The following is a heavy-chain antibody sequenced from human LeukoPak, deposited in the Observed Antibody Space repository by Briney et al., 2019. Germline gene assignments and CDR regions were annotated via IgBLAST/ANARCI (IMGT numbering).Heavy chain of an antibody. CDR1: GGSVSSGSYY. CDR2: IYYSGST. D-gene: IGHD2-15*01. J-gene: IGHJ3*02. Sequence: SETLSLTCTVSGGSVSSGSYYWSWIRQPPGKGLEWIGYIYYSGSTNYNPSLKSRVTTSVDTSKNQFSLKLSSVTAADTAVYYCARYCSGGSCYSSYRAFDIWGQGTMVTVSS. V-gene: IGHV4-61*01. CDR3: ARYCSGGSCYSSYRAFDI.